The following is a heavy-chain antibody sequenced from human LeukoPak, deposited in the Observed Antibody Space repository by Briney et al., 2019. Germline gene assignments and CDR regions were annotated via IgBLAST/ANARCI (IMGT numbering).Heavy chain of an antibody. CDR3: AKDKRWLEGVFDY. CDR1: GITFSSYA. D-gene: IGHD5-24*01. CDR2: ISGSGGST. V-gene: IGHV3-23*01. J-gene: IGHJ4*02. Sequence: GGSLRLSCAASGITFSSYAMSWVRQAPGKGLEWVSAISGSGGSTYYADSVKGRFTISRDNSKNTLYLQMNSLRAEDTAVYYCAKDKRWLEGVFDYWGQGTLVTVSS.